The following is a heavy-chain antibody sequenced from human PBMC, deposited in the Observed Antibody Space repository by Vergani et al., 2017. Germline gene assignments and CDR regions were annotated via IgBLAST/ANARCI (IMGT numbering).Heavy chain of an antibody. V-gene: IGHV3-49*04. D-gene: IGHD6-13*01. CDR2: VGNKEYGGTP. CDR1: GFTFIDYG. Sequence: EVQLVESGGGLEQPGRSLRLSCRASGFTFIDYGISWVRQAPGKGVEWVGFVGNKEYGGTPENAASLEGRFTSSRDDSKAIAYLRMNSLKTADTAVYYCTTCFPWSSWSTYWCQGTLVTASS. J-gene: IGHJ4*01. CDR3: TTCFPWSSWSTY.